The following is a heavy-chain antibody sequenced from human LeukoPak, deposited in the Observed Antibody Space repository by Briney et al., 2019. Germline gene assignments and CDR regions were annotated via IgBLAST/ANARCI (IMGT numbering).Heavy chain of an antibody. CDR1: GFTFDNYG. V-gene: IGHV3-20*04. CDR2: IHWNSGST. CDR3: ARSAGSKGYYYYYMDV. Sequence: GGSLRLSCAASGFTFDNYGMTWVRQAPGKGLEWVSGIHWNSGSTGYADSLKGRFTISRDNAKNSLYLQMNSLRAEDTALYYCARSAGSKGYYYYYMDVWGKGTRSPSP. D-gene: IGHD2-2*01. J-gene: IGHJ6*03.